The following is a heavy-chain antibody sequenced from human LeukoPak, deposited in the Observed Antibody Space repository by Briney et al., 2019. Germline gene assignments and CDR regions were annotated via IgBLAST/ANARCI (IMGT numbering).Heavy chain of an antibody. CDR2: ISGSGGST. D-gene: IGHD6-19*01. V-gene: IGHV3-23*01. CDR3: ARDGGSGWYYFDY. Sequence: GGSLRLSCAASGFTFTIYAMTWVRQAPGKGLEWVSAISGSGGSTYYADSVKGRFTISRDNAKNSLYLQMNSLRAEDTAVYYCARDGGSGWYYFDYWGQGTLVTVSS. J-gene: IGHJ4*02. CDR1: GFTFTIYA.